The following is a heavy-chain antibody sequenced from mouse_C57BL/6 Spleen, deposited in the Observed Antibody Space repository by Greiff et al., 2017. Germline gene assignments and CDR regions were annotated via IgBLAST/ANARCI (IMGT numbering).Heavy chain of an antibody. CDR2: IDPETGGT. CDR1: GYTFTDYE. V-gene: IGHV1-15*01. D-gene: IGHD3-2*02. J-gene: IGHJ3*01. Sequence: QVQLQQSGAELVRPGASVTLSCKASGYTFTDYEMHWVKQTPVHGLEWIGAIDPETGGTAYNQKFKGKAILTADKSSRTAYMELRSLTSEASSVYYCTREEGQLRLPSWFAYWGQGTLVTVSA. CDR3: TREEGQLRLPSWFAY.